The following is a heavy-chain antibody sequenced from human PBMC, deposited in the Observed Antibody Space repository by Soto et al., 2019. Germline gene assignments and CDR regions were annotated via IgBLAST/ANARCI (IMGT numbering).Heavy chain of an antibody. CDR3: ARQSWSGGSWPSAFDI. J-gene: IGHJ3*02. CDR1: GYSFTSYL. D-gene: IGHD2-15*01. V-gene: IGHV5-51*01. CDR2: IYPGDSDT. Sequence: GESLKISCKGSGYSFTSYLIGWVRQMPGKGLEWMGIIYPGDSDTRYSPSFQGQVTISADKSISTAYLQWSSLKASDTAMYYCARQSWSGGSWPSAFDIWGQGTMVTVS.